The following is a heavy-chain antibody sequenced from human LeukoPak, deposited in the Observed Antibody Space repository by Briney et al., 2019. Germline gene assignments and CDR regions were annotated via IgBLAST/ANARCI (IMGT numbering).Heavy chain of an antibody. D-gene: IGHD6-13*01. Sequence: PGESLKISCKGSGYSFTNYWIGWVRQMPGKGLEWMGIISPDGSDTRYSPSFQGQVTISADKSITTAYLQWSSLKASDTAMYYCAGLTSSWSFGYWGQGTLVTVSS. CDR3: AGLTSSWSFGY. J-gene: IGHJ4*02. CDR2: ISPDGSDT. CDR1: GYSFTNYW. V-gene: IGHV5-51*01.